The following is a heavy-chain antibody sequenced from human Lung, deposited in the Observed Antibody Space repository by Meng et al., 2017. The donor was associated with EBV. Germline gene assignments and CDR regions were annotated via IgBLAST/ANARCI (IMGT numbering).Heavy chain of an antibody. J-gene: IGHJ4*02. CDR2: INPSTAHP. CDR3: VRDVPDGDISLFDS. CDR1: GYSRRRYA. V-gene: IGHV7-4-1*02. Sequence: QVKLVQSGSEVKKHGASVKVSCKDSGYSRRRYAVNWLRPAAGRGLEWIGWINPSTAHPTYAQDFTGRFVFSLDISVNTAYRQINSLKAEDTAIYYCVRDVPDGDISLFDSWGQGTLVTVSS. D-gene: IGHD2-21*02.